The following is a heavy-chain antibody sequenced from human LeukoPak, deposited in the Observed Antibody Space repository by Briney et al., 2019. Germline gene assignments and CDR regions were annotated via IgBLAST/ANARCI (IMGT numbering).Heavy chain of an antibody. V-gene: IGHV3-21*01. CDR2: ISSSSSYI. D-gene: IGHD3-3*01. J-gene: IGHJ4*02. CDR3: ATNYDFWSGNPPFGY. CDR1: GFTFSSYS. Sequence: GGSLRLSCAASGFTFSSYSMNWVRQAPGKGLEWVSSISSSSSYIYYAGSVKGRFTISRDNAKNSLYLQMNSLRAEDTAVYYCATNYDFWSGNPPFGYWGQGTLVTVSS.